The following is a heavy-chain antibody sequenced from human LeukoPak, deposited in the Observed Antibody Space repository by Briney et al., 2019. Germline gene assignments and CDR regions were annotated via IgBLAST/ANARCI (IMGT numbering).Heavy chain of an antibody. CDR2: ISYDGSNK. J-gene: IGHJ6*02. V-gene: IGHV3-30*04. D-gene: IGHD3-3*01. Sequence: GGSLRLSCAGSGFTFSSYAMHWVRQAPGKGLEWVAVISYDGSNKYYADSVKGRFTISRDNSKNTLYLQMNSLRAEDTAVYYCARATYYDFWSGYWDYYYGMDVWGQGTTVTVSS. CDR1: GFTFSSYA. CDR3: ARATYYDFWSGYWDYYYGMDV.